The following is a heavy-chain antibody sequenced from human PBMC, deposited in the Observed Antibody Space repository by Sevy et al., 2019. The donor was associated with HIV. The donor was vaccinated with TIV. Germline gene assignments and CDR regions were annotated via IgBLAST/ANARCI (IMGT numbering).Heavy chain of an antibody. J-gene: IGHJ4*02. D-gene: IGHD3-16*01. CDR3: ASWPTLRLGDLLYDY. Sequence: ASVKVSCKASGYTFTGYYMHWVRQAPGQGLEWMGWINPNSGGTNYAQKFQGRVTMTRDTSISTAYMELSRLRSDDTAVYYCASWPTLRLGDLLYDYWGQGTLVTVSS. CDR1: GYTFTGYY. CDR2: INPNSGGT. V-gene: IGHV1-2*02.